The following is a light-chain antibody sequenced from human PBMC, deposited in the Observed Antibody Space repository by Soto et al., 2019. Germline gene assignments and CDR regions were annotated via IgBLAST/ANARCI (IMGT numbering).Light chain of an antibody. V-gene: IGKV1-39*01. CDR3: QQSYITPLT. J-gene: IGKJ4*01. CDR1: QSLCSY. Sequence: DIPMTQSPSSLSASVGDRVTITCRASQSLCSYFNWYQQKPGKAPKLLIYAASSLQGGVPSRFSGSGSGTDFTLTISSLQAEAFATYCCQQSYITPLTFGEATKVQIK. CDR2: AAS.